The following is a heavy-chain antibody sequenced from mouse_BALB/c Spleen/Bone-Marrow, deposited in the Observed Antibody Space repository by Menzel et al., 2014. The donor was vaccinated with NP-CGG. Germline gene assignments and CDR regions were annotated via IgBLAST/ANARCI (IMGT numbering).Heavy chain of an antibody. CDR3: SRGYGNCFDY. CDR1: GFTFSSSI. D-gene: IGHD2-10*02. CDR2: ISTGGTYT. Sequence: EVKLVESGGGLVKPGGSLKLSCSASGFTFSSSIMSWVRQTPEKRLEWDATISTGGTYTYYPDSVKGRFTISRDNAKNTLYLQMSSLKSEDTAMYYCSRGYGNCFDYWGQGTTLTVSS. V-gene: IGHV5-6-4*01. J-gene: IGHJ2*01.